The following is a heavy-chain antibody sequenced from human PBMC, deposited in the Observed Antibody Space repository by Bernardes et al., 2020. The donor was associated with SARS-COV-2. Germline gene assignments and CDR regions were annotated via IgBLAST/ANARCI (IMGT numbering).Heavy chain of an antibody. V-gene: IGHV3-74*01. CDR3: AKDSLFVSGSNNYYGMDV. CDR1: GFTFSSHW. CDR2: INSGGSST. Sequence: GGSLRLSCAASGFTFSSHWMHWVRQAPGEGLVWVSRINSGGSSTNYADSVKGRFTISRDNAKNTLYLQMNSLRAEDTAVYYCAKDSLFVSGSNNYYGMDVWGQGTTVTVSS. D-gene: IGHD1-26*01. J-gene: IGHJ6*02.